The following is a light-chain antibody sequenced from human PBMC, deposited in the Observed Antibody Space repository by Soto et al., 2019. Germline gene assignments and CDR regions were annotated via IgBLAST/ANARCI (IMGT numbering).Light chain of an antibody. CDR1: QSVSNN. V-gene: IGKV3-15*01. CDR2: GAS. J-gene: IGKJ2*01. Sequence: EIVMTQSPATLSVSPGERATLSCRASQSVSNNLAWYQQKPGRAPRLLIYGASNRATGVPARFSGGGSGTEFTLTISSLQSEDFALYFCQQYNNWPPVYTFGQGTKLEIK. CDR3: QQYNNWPPVYT.